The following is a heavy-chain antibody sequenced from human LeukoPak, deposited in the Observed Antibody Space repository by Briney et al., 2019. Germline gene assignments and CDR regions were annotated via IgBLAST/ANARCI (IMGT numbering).Heavy chain of an antibody. V-gene: IGHV7-4-1*02. CDR1: GYTFTSYA. CDR2: INTNTGNP. CDR3: ARVSSKLWAPGGWFDP. Sequence: VASVKVSCKASGYTFTSYAMNWVRQAPGQGLEWMGWINTNTGNPTYAQGFTGRFVFSLDTSVSTAYLQISSLKAEDTAVYYCARVSSKLWAPGGWFDPWGQGTLVTVSS. J-gene: IGHJ5*02. D-gene: IGHD5-18*01.